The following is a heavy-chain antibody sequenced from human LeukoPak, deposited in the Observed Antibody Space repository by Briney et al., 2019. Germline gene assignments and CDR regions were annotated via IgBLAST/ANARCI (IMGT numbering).Heavy chain of an antibody. V-gene: IGHV3-23*01. D-gene: IGHD3-22*01. J-gene: IGHJ4*02. Sequence: GESLRLSCAVSGFTFSIYGMSWVRQAPGKGLEWVSAISDSGDSTYYADSVKGRFTISRDNSKNTLYLQMNSLRAEDTAVYYCAVHNSGFCYWGQGTQVTVSS. CDR3: AVHNSGFCY. CDR1: GFTFSIYG. CDR2: ISDSGDST.